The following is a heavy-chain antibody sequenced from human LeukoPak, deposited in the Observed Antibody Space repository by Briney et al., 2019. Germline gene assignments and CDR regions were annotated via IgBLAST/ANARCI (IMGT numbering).Heavy chain of an antibody. J-gene: IGHJ4*02. D-gene: IGHD5-12*01. CDR1: GFTFSSYA. CDR2: ISHTGGT. CDR3: AKDLHEDAYDWSRNYFDY. V-gene: IGHV3-23*01. Sequence: GGSLRLSCAASGFTFSSYAMSWVRQAPGKGLDWVSTISHTGGTFYADSVKGRFTVSRDNSKTTLYLQMNSLRAEDTAIYYCAKDLHEDAYDWSRNYFDYWGQGTLVTVST.